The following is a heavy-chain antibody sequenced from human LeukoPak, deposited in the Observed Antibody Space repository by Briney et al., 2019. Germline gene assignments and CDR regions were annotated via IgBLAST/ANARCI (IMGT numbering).Heavy chain of an antibody. D-gene: IGHD7-27*01. Sequence: SETLSLTCAVYGGSFSGYYWSWIRQPPGKGLEWIGEINHSGSTNYNPSLKSRVTISVDTSKNQFSLKLSSVTAADTAVYYCARQPLGSLDYWGQGNLVTVSS. CDR2: INHSGST. CDR1: GGSFSGYY. V-gene: IGHV4-34*01. CDR3: ARQPLGSLDY. J-gene: IGHJ4*02.